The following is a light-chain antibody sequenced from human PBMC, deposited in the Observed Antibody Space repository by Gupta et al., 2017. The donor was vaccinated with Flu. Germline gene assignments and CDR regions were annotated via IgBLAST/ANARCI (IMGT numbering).Light chain of an antibody. CDR1: QSVSSN. CDR3: QQYNNWPPWT. CDR2: GAS. Sequence: EIVMTQSPATLSVSPGERATLSCRASQSVSSNLAWYQQKPGQAPRHLSYGASTRATGIPARFSGSGSGTEFTLTISSLQSEDFAVYYCQQYNNWPPWTFGQGTKVEIK. J-gene: IGKJ1*01. V-gene: IGKV3-15*01.